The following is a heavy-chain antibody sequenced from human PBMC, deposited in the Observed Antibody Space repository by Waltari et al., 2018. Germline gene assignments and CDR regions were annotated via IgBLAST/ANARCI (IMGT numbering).Heavy chain of an antibody. CDR2: IVXDGSQX. Sequence: VQLVEXGGGXVQPGRSLRLSCAVPGFTFSTPGPHWFRPAPGKGLEWXAVIVXDGSQXYYADXVKGRFTISRXNSKSTMYLQMNSLRSDXTAVYFCAXDRLSXARGTYSFGTDXWGQGTTVTVS. D-gene: IGHD3-10*01. V-gene: IGHV3-30*03. CDR1: GFTFSTPG. CDR3: AXDRLSXARGTYSFGTDX. J-gene: IGHJ6*02.